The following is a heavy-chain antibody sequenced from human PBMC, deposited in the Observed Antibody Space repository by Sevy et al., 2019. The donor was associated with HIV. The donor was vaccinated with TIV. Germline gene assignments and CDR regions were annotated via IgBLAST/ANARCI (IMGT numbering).Heavy chain of an antibody. V-gene: IGHV4-39*01. CDR1: GGSISGSTYY. Sequence: SGTLSLTCSVSGGSISGSTYYWGWIRQSPGKGLEWIGSRYYGGSTYSNPSLKSRVTTSVDASKNQFSLKLNSVTAADSAMYYCVRHLTSYLYWCFDLWGRGALVTVSS. J-gene: IGHJ2*01. D-gene: IGHD3-16*02. CDR2: RYYGGST. CDR3: VRHLTSYLYWCFDL.